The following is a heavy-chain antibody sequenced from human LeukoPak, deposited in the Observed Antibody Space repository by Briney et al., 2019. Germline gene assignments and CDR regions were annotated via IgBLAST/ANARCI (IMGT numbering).Heavy chain of an antibody. CDR1: GFTFSSHW. Sequence: GGSLRLSCAASGFTFSSHWMSWVRPTPGKGLEWVAHINQDGSEKYYVDSVKGRFTISRDNAKNSLHLQMNSLRAEDTAVYYCARDKVTYWGQGTLVTVSS. CDR3: ARDKVTY. V-gene: IGHV3-7*01. J-gene: IGHJ4*02. CDR2: INQDGSEK.